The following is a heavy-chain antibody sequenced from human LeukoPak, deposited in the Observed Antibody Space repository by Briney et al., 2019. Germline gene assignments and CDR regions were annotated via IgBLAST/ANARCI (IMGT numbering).Heavy chain of an antibody. V-gene: IGHV4-34*01. D-gene: IGHD2-2*01. CDR1: GGSFSGYY. J-gene: IGHJ6*04. CDR3: ASLPAARYYYYGMDV. CDR2: INHSGST. Sequence: PSETLSLTCAVYGGSFSGYYWSWLRQPPGKGLEWLGEINHSGSTNYNPSLKSRVTISVDTSKNQFSLKLSSVTAADTAVYYCASLPAARYYYYGMDVWGKGTTVTVSS.